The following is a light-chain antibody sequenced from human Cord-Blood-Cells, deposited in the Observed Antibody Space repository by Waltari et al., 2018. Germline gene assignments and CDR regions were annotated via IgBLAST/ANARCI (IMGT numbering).Light chain of an antibody. Sequence: QLVLTQSPSASASLGASVKLTCTLSSGHSSYAIAWHQQQPEKGPRYLMKLNSDGSHSKGDGIPDRFSGSSSGAERYLTIPGLQSEDEADYYCQTWGTGIQVFGGGTKLTVL. CDR1: SGHSSYA. J-gene: IGLJ3*02. V-gene: IGLV4-69*01. CDR2: LNSDGSH. CDR3: QTWGTGIQV.